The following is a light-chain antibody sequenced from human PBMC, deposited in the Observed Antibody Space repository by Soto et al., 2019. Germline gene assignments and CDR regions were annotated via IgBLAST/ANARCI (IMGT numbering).Light chain of an antibody. J-gene: IGKJ4*01. V-gene: IGKV3-20*01. CDR1: QSVSSSF. CDR3: QQYDSSPLT. CDR2: GAS. Sequence: EIVLTQSPGTLSLSPGERATLSCRASQSVSSSFLAWYQQKPGQAPRHLIYGASSRATGIPDRFSGSGSGTDFTLTISRLEPEDFSVDYCQQYDSSPLTFGGGTKVEIK.